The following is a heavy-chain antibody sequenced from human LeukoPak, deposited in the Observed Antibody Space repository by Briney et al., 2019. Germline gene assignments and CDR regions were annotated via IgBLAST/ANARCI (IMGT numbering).Heavy chain of an antibody. J-gene: IGHJ4*02. CDR3: VKGSSGWYEGYFDY. CDR1: GFAFSWYA. D-gene: IGHD6-19*01. Sequence: GGSLRLSCSASGFAFSWYAMHWVRQAPGKGLEYVSTISSNGGSTYYADSVKGRFTISRDNSKNTLYLQMSSLRAEDTAVYYCVKGSSGWYEGYFDYWGQGTLVTVSS. V-gene: IGHV3-64D*09. CDR2: ISSNGGST.